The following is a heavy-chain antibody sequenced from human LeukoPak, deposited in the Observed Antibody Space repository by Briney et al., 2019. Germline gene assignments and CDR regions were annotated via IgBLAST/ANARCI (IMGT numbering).Heavy chain of an antibody. D-gene: IGHD3-3*01. CDR1: GGTFSSYA. CDR2: IIPIFGIA. CDR3: ASRFPAAGAFDI. Sequence: SVKVSCKASGGTFSSYAISWVRQAPGQGLEWMGGIIPIFGIANYAQKFQGRVTITTDESTSTAYMELSSLRSEDTAVYYCASRFPAAGAFDIWGQGTMVTVSS. V-gene: IGHV1-69*05. J-gene: IGHJ3*02.